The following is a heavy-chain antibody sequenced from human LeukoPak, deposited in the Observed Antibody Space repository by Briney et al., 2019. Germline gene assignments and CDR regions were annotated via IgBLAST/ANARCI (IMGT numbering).Heavy chain of an antibody. CDR3: ATLEERMDV. CDR1: GFTFSSYG. Sequence: GRSLRLSCAASGFTFSSYGMHWVRQAPGKGLEWVAVISYDGSNKYYADSVKGRFTISRDNSKNTLYLQMNSLRAEDTAVYYCATLEERMDVWGQGTTVTVSS. D-gene: IGHD1-26*01. CDR2: ISYDGSNK. J-gene: IGHJ6*02. V-gene: IGHV3-30*03.